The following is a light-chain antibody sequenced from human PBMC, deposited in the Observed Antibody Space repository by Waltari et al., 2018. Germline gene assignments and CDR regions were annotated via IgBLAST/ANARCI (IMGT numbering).Light chain of an antibody. CDR2: KDS. J-gene: IGLJ2*01. V-gene: IGLV3-27*01. Sequence: SYELTQPSSVSVSPGQTARITCSGDVLAKRYTRWFQQKPGQAPVLVIYKDSERRSGIPERFSCSSSGTTVTLTISGAQVEDEADYYCYSVDDNKRVFGGGTKLTVL. CDR1: VLAKRY. CDR3: YSVDDNKRV.